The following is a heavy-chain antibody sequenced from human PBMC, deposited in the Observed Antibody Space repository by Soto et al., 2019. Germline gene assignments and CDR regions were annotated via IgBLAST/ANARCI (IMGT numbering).Heavy chain of an antibody. Sequence: VGSLRFSCAASGFTFSSYGMHWVRQAPGKGLEWVAVISYDGSNKYYADSVKGRFTISRDNSKNTLYLQMNSLRAEDTAVYYCAKCIAAAEDYYYGMDVWGQGTTVTVSS. CDR1: GFTFSSYG. J-gene: IGHJ6*02. CDR3: AKCIAAAEDYYYGMDV. V-gene: IGHV3-30*18. CDR2: ISYDGSNK. D-gene: IGHD6-13*01.